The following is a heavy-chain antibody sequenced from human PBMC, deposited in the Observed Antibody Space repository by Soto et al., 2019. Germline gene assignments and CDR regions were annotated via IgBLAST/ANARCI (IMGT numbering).Heavy chain of an antibody. CDR3: ASGIQLWLRRINNGYSG. J-gene: IGHJ4*02. CDR1: GGTFRTYA. D-gene: IGHD5-18*01. CDR2: IIPMFGTA. V-gene: IGHV1-69*12. Sequence: QVQLVQSGAEVKKPESSVKVSCKAPGGTFRTYAISWVRQAPGQGLEWMGGIIPMFGTANYAQRFQGRVTITADESTNTVYMELSSLRSEDTAVYFCASGIQLWLRRINNGYSGWGQGTLVTVSS.